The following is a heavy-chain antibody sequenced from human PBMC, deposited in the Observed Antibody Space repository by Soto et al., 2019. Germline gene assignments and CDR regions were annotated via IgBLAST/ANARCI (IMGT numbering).Heavy chain of an antibody. CDR1: GFTVSNSY. D-gene: IGHD4-17*01. Sequence: GGSLRLSCAASGFTVSNSYMSWVRQAPGKGLEWVSVIYSGGSTYYADSVKGRFTISRDSSKNTLYLQMNSLRAEDTAVYYCARPYGGKIGDAPDLWGPGTMVTVSS. J-gene: IGHJ3*01. V-gene: IGHV3-53*01. CDR2: IYSGGST. CDR3: ARPYGGKIGDAPDL.